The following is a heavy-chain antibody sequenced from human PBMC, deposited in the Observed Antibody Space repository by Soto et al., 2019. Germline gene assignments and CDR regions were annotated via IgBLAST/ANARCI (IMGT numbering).Heavy chain of an antibody. V-gene: IGHV3-21*01. J-gene: IGHJ4*02. CDR1: GFTFSSYS. CDR2: ISSSSSYI. Sequence: EVQLVESGGGLVKPGGSLRLSCAASGFTFSSYSMNWVRQAPGKGLEWDSSISSSSSYIYYADSVKGRFTISRDNAKNSLYLQMNSLRAEDTAVYYCARDGTGYCSGGSCYPGFDYWGQGTLVTVSS. CDR3: ARDGTGYCSGGSCYPGFDY. D-gene: IGHD2-15*01.